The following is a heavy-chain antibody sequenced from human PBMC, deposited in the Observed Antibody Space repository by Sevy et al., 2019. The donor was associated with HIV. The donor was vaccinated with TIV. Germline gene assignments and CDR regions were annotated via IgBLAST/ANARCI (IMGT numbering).Heavy chain of an antibody. D-gene: IGHD3-16*01. V-gene: IGHV3-7*01. CDR2: IKADGSDK. J-gene: IGHJ4*02. Sequence: GGSLRLSCAASGFTFSANWMNWVRQAPGKGLEWVANIKADGSDKHYVDSVEGRFTISIDNAKKLLFLQMMSLRVEDTAVYYCAHETFGRFESWGQGTLVTVSS. CDR3: AHETFGRFES. CDR1: GFTFSANW.